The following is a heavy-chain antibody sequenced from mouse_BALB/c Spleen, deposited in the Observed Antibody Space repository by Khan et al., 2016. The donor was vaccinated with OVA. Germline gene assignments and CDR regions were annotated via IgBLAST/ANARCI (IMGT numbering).Heavy chain of an antibody. CDR1: GFSLTNYG. Sequence: VQLQESGPGLVAPSQSLSITCTISGFSLTNYGVHWVRQPPGQGLEWLVVIWSDGSTTYNSALKSRLTISKDNSESQVFLKMNSLQTDDTAMYFCARQPYYHYNIMDYWGQGTSVTVSS. CDR3: ARQPYYHYNIMDY. CDR2: IWSDGST. D-gene: IGHD2-10*01. V-gene: IGHV2-6-1*01. J-gene: IGHJ4*01.